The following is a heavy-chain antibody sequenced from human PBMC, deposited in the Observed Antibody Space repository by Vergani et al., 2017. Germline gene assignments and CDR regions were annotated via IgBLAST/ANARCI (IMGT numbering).Heavy chain of an antibody. J-gene: IGHJ3*02. CDR2: INPNSGGT. Sequence: QVQLVQSGTEVKKPGASVKVSCKASGYTFTGYYMHWVRQAPGQGLEWMGWINPNSGGTNYARKFTGRVTTPRDTSISTSYMELSGLRSDDTAVYYCASYRVVWATGEYAFDIWGQGTMVTVSS. CDR1: GYTFTGYY. D-gene: IGHD1-26*01. V-gene: IGHV1-2*02. CDR3: ASYRVVWATGEYAFDI.